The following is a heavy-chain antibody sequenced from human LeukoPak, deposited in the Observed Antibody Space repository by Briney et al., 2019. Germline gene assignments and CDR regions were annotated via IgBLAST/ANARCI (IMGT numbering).Heavy chain of an antibody. CDR3: ARRLKRNYYYHYAMDV. J-gene: IGHJ6*02. Sequence: GGSLRLSCAASGFTFKTHAMSWVRQAPGKGLEWVSRIDDTGVIRSYADSVKGRFTISRDNSKMTLTLQMNSLRAEDTAVYYCARRLKRNYYYHYAMDVWGQGTTVTVSS. CDR1: GFTFKTHA. V-gene: IGHV3-23*01. CDR2: IDDTGVIR. D-gene: IGHD3-22*01.